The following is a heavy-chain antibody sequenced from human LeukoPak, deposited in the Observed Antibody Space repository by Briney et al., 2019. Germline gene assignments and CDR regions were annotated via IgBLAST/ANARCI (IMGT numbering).Heavy chain of an antibody. CDR3: ARESGAFSPFGV. CDR1: GGSILTTNW. D-gene: IGHD1-26*01. Sequence: PSETLSLTCAVSGGSILTTNWWSWVRQPPGKGLEWIGEVHLSGTSNYNPSLKSRVSMSIDKSKNQLSLKLTSVTAADTAMYYCARESGAFSPFGVWGQGALVTVSS. CDR2: VHLSGTS. V-gene: IGHV4-4*02. J-gene: IGHJ4*02.